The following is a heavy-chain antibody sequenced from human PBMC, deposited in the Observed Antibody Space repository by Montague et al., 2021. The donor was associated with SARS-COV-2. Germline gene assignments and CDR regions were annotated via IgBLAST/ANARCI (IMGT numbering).Heavy chain of an antibody. J-gene: IGHJ6*03. CDR2: INHSGST. Sequence: SETLSLTCAVYGGSFSGYYWSWIRQPPGKGLEWIGEINHSGSTNYNPSLKSRVTISVDTSKNQISLKLSSVTAADTAVYYCARVSKQHIVVVIAIVYYYYMDVWGKGTTVTVSS. CDR1: GGSFSGYY. V-gene: IGHV4-34*01. CDR3: ARVSKQHIVVVIAIVYYYYMDV. D-gene: IGHD2-21*01.